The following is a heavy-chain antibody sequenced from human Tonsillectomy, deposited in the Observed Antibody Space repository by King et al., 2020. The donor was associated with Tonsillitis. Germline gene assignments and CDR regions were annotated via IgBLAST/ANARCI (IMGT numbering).Heavy chain of an antibody. CDR3: ARAAVAGNNHSDY. Sequence: EVQLVESGGGLAQPGGSLRLSCAASGFTFSSYSMNWVRQAPGKGLEWVSYISSSSSGIYYADSVKGRFTSSRDNAKNSLYLQMNSLRAEDTAVYYCARAAVAGNNHSDYWGQGTLVTVSP. D-gene: IGHD6-19*01. CDR2: ISSSSSGI. V-gene: IGHV3-48*01. J-gene: IGHJ4*02. CDR1: GFTFSSYS.